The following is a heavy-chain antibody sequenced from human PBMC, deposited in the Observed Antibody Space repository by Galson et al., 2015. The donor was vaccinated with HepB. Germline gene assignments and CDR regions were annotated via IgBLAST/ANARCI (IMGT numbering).Heavy chain of an antibody. CDR1: GYTFTSYA. D-gene: IGHD3-22*01. V-gene: IGHV7-4-1*02. J-gene: IGHJ3*02. Sequence: SVKVSCKASGYTFTSYAMNWVRQAPGQGLEWMGWINTNTGNPTYAQGFTGRFVFSLDTSVSTAYLQISSLKAEDTAVYYCARAGGYYYDSSGYPLEAFDIWGQGTMVTVSS. CDR2: INTNTGNP. CDR3: ARAGGYYYDSSGYPLEAFDI.